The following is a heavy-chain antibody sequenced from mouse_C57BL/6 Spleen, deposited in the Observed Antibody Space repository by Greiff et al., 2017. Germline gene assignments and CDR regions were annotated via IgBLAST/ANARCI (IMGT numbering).Heavy chain of an antibody. D-gene: IGHD2-3*01. CDR1: GYSITSGYD. V-gene: IGHV3-1*01. CDR2: ISYSGST. CDR3: ARDRYDGDSYWYFDV. Sequence: EVHLVESGPGMVKPSQSLSLTCTVTGYSITSGYDWHWIRHFPGNKLEWMGYISYSGSTNYNPSLKSRISISHDTSKNHFFLKLNSVTTEDTATYYCARDRYDGDSYWYFDVWGTGTTVTVSS. J-gene: IGHJ1*03.